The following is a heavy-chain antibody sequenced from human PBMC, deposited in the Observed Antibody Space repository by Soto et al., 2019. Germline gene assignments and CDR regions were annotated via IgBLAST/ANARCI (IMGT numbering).Heavy chain of an antibody. CDR2: IYKSTTT. V-gene: IGHV4-30-4*01. J-gene: IGHJ5*01. D-gene: IGHD2-15*01. CDR1: GDSISTVDYF. Sequence: SETLSLTCSVSGDSISTVDYFWAWIRQPPGHALEYIGYIYKSTTTYYNPSFESRVAISLDTSKSQFSLTVTSVTAADTAVYFCARGRYCLTGRCFPNWFDSWGQGTMVTVYS. CDR3: ARGRYCLTGRCFPNWFDS.